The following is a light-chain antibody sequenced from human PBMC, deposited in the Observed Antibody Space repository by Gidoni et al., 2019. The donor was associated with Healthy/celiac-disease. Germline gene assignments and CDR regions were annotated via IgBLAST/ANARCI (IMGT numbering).Light chain of an antibody. J-gene: IGKJ1*01. CDR3: QQYYNTPRT. Sequence: DIVMTQSPDSLDVSLGERATIHCKSSQNILYSSNNKNYLAWYQQKPGQSPKLLISWASTRESGVPDRFSGSGSGTDFTLTISSLQAEDVAVYYCQQYYNTPRTFGQGTKVEI. CDR2: WAS. V-gene: IGKV4-1*01. CDR1: QNILYSSNNKNY.